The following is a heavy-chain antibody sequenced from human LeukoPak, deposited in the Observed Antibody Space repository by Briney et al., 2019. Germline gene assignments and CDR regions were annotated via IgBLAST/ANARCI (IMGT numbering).Heavy chain of an antibody. Sequence: ASVTVSCKASGYSLNGYYMHWVRQAPGQRLEWMGWINPNSAGTNYAQKFQARVTMTSDTSISTAYMELSRLRSDDTAVYYCARSSAAWYFFDYWGQGTLVTVSS. J-gene: IGHJ4*02. CDR3: ARSSAAWYFFDY. CDR1: GYSLNGYY. CDR2: INPNSAGT. V-gene: IGHV1-2*02. D-gene: IGHD6-13*01.